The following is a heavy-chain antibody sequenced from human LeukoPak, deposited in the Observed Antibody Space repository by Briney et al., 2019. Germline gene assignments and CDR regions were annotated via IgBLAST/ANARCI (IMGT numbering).Heavy chain of an antibody. CDR3: ASAREYCGSAECYEYFQH. CDR2: IYSGGST. J-gene: IGHJ1*01. CDR1: GFTVGTNS. V-gene: IGHV3-53*01. D-gene: IGHD2-21*01. Sequence: QSGGSLGLSCAASGFTVGTNSMSWVRQSPGKGLEWVSVIYSGGSTYYADSVNGRFTISRDNSRNTLFLQMNSLRAEDTALYYCASAREYCGSAECYEYFQHWGQGTLVTVSS.